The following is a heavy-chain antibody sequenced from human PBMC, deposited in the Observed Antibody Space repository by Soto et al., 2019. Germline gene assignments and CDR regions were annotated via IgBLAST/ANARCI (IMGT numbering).Heavy chain of an antibody. J-gene: IGHJ6*04. V-gene: IGHV1-2*02. Sequence: ASVKVSCKASGYTFTGYYMHWVRQAPGQGLEWMGWINPNSGGTNYAQKFHGRVTMTRNTSISTAYMELSSLRSEDTAVYYCARAPSASYPFGLPYYYYRMYFWGKGTKVTVYS. CDR2: INPNSGGT. CDR3: ARAPSASYPFGLPYYYYRMYF. D-gene: IGHD1-26*01. CDR1: GYTFTGYY.